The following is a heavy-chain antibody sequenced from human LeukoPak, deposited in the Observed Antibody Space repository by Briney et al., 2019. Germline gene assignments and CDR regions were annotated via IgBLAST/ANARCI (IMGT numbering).Heavy chain of an antibody. Sequence: PGRSLRLSCAASGFTFSSYGMHWVRQAPGKGLEWVAVISYDGSNKYYADSVKGRFTISRDNSKNTLYLQMNSLRAEDTAVYYCARALQLPDYWGQGTLVTVSS. V-gene: IGHV3-30*03. CDR1: GFTFSSYG. D-gene: IGHD5-18*01. CDR3: ARALQLPDY. CDR2: ISYDGSNK. J-gene: IGHJ4*02.